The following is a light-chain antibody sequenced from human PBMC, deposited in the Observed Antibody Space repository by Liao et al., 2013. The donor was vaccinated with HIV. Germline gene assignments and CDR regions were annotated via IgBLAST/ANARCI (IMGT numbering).Light chain of an antibody. J-gene: IGLJ1*01. V-gene: IGLV3-25*03. CDR3: QSADSSGTYPYV. Sequence: SYELTQPPSVSAAPGKTATITCGGADIGTKRVHWYLQRPGQAPVLVTYKDSQRPSGIPVRFSGSSSGTTVTLTISGVQAEDEADYYCQSADSSGTYPYVFGTGTKVTVL. CDR1: DIGTKR. CDR2: KDS.